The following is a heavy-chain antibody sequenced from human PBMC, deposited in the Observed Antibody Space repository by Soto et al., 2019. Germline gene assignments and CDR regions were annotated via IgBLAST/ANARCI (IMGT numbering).Heavy chain of an antibody. J-gene: IGHJ4*02. CDR1: GYTFTGYY. V-gene: IGHV1-46*01. CDR3: ARGRGVLIGKLWACAFDY. Sequence: ASVKVSCKPFGYTFTGYYIHWVRQAPGQGLEWMGIINPSDGSTRYVQKFQGRVTMTRDSSTRSAYMELSRLRSEDTAVYFCARGRGVLIGKLWACAFDYWGQGNVVTVSS. D-gene: IGHD3-10*01. CDR2: INPSDGST.